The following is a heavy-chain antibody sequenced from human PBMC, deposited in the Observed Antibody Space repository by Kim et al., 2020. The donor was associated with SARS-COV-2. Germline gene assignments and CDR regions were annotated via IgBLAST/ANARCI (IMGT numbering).Heavy chain of an antibody. D-gene: IGHD1-26*01. J-gene: IGHJ6*02. V-gene: IGHV3-15*01. Sequence: RFTISRDDSKNTLYLQMNSLKTEDTAVYYCTTLGVGSYSEYYYYYYGMDVWGQGTTVTVSS. CDR3: TTLGVGSYSEYYYYYYGMDV.